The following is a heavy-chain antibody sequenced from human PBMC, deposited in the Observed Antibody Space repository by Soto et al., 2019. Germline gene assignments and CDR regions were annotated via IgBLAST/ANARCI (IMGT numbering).Heavy chain of an antibody. Sequence: EXLDTYYTCSGYXFTSYLVFWVRQMPGKGLEWMGIIYPGDSDARYSPSFQGQVTISADKSISTSYLQWSSMKASDTAMYYCATPGIQLWPHAFDIWGQGTMVTVSS. CDR1: GYXFTSYL. V-gene: IGHV5-51*01. J-gene: IGHJ3*02. CDR3: ATPGIQLWPHAFDI. D-gene: IGHD5-18*01. CDR2: IYPGDSDA.